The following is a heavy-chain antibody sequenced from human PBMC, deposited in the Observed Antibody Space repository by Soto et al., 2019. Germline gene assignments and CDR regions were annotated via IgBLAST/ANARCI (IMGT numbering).Heavy chain of an antibody. Sequence: SETLSLTCTVSGGSVSSGSYYWSWIRQPPGKGLEWIGYIYYNGNTNYNPSLKSRVTMSVDTSKNQFSLKLTSVTSADTAVYFCARGGWSVDLSGRGILVTVSS. J-gene: IGHJ5*02. D-gene: IGHD6-19*01. CDR2: IYYNGNT. CDR1: GGSVSSGSYY. CDR3: ARGGWSVDL. V-gene: IGHV4-61*01.